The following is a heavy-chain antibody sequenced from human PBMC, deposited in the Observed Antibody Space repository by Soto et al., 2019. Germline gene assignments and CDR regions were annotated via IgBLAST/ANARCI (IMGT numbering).Heavy chain of an antibody. CDR3: ARLGLSYDSSGYFFDY. Sequence: GGSLRLSCAASGFTFSTYLMHWVRQAPGRRLEWVATISYDVTYKYYADSVKGRFTISRDNSKNTLYLQMSDLRAEDTAVYYCARLGLSYDSSGYFFDYWGQGTLVTVSS. CDR2: ISYDVTYK. CDR1: GFTFSTYL. V-gene: IGHV3-30-3*01. D-gene: IGHD3-22*01. J-gene: IGHJ4*02.